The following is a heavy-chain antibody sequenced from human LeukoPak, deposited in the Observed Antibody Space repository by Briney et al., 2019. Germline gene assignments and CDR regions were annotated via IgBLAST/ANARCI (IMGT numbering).Heavy chain of an antibody. D-gene: IGHD3-10*01. CDR1: GFTFSSYA. Sequence: GGSLRLSCAASGFTFSSYAMSCVRQAPGRGLEWVSAISGSGGSTNYADSVKGRFTISRDNSKNTLYLQTNSLRAEDTAVYYCAKDKRAGAYGSGSSHYWGQGTLVTVSS. V-gene: IGHV3-23*01. CDR2: ISGSGGST. CDR3: AKDKRAGAYGSGSSHY. J-gene: IGHJ4*02.